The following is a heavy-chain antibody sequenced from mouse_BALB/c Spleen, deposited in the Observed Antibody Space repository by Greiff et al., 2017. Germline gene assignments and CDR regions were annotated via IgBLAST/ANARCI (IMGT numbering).Heavy chain of an antibody. CDR2: ISSGGSYT. Sequence: EVQVVESGGGLVKPGGSLKLSCAASGFTFSSYAMSWVRQTPEKRLEWVATISSGGSYTYYPDSVKGRFTISRDNAKNTLYLQMSSLRSEDTAMYYCARPLDGYPFAYWGQGTLVTVSA. D-gene: IGHD2-3*01. CDR1: GFTFSSYA. V-gene: IGHV5-9-3*01. CDR3: ARPLDGYPFAY. J-gene: IGHJ3*01.